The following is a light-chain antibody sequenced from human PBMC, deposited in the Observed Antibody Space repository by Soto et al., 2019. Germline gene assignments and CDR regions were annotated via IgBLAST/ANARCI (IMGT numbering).Light chain of an antibody. CDR2: DAS. CDR1: QTVNSDY. J-gene: IGKJ1*01. V-gene: IGKV3-20*01. Sequence: EIVLTQSPGTLSLSPGETATLSCRASQTVNSDYLAWFQQRPGQAPRLLICDASSRATGIPDRFSGSGSGTDFTLTISRLEPEDFAVYYCQQYGSSGTFGQGTKVDIK. CDR3: QQYGSSGT.